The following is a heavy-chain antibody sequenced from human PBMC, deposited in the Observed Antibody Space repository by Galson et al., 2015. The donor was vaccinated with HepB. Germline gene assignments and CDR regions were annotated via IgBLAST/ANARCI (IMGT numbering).Heavy chain of an antibody. CDR1: GFPFSIYS. CDR3: VKDLYPSSWFLLGN. CDR2: ITSNGDNT. Sequence: SLRLSCAASGFPFSIYSMHWVRQAPGKGLEFVSGITSNGDNTYYADSVKGRFTISRDNSKKTLYLQTGSLRAEDTAVYYCVKDLYPSSWFLLGNWGQGTLVTVSS. J-gene: IGHJ4*02. V-gene: IGHV3-64D*06. D-gene: IGHD6-13*01.